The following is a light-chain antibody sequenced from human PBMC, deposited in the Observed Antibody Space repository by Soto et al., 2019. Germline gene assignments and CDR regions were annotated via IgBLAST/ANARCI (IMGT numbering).Light chain of an antibody. CDR2: GAS. CDR3: QHLNNWPPYP. J-gene: IGKJ2*01. Sequence: IVMTQSPGTLSVSPGERATLSCRASQSVYINLAWYQQKPGQAPRLLIYGASTRATGIPARFSGGGSEKEFTLSFNSLQSEFFGVYYCQHLNNWPPYPFGQGTKLESK. CDR1: QSVYIN. V-gene: IGKV3-15*01.